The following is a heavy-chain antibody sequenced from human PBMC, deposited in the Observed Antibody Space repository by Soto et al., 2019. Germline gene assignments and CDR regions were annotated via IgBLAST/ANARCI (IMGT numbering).Heavy chain of an antibody. CDR1: GYTFIGYY. CDR3: GRDGVGTTPLGWFDP. J-gene: IGHJ5*02. V-gene: IGHV1-2*06. D-gene: IGHD1-26*01. CDR2: INPRSGDT. Sequence: VQLVQSGAEVKKPGASVKVSCKASGYTFIGYYIHWVRQAPGQGLEWMGRINPRSGDTTYAQKFQGRLTMTRDTSISTAYTELSSLRSDDTAVYYCGRDGVGTTPLGWFDPWGQGSLETVSS.